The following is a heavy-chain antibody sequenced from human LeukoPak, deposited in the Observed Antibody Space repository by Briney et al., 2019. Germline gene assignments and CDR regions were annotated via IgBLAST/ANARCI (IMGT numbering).Heavy chain of an antibody. Sequence: PSETLSLTCTVSGGSISSYYWSWIRQPPGKGLEWIGYIYYSGSTNYNPSLKSRVTISVDTSKNQFSLKLSSVTAADTAVYYCTRVGIAVAGNYYYYMDVWGKGTTVTVSS. CDR3: TRVGIAVAGNYYYYMDV. J-gene: IGHJ6*03. CDR2: IYYSGST. D-gene: IGHD6-19*01. V-gene: IGHV4-59*01. CDR1: GGSISSYY.